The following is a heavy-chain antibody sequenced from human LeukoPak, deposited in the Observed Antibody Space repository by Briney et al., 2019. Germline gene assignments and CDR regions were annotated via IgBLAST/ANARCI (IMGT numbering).Heavy chain of an antibody. CDR3: ARDLYSSRTNDAFVI. Sequence: SETLSLTCTVSGGSIRSTSYYWGWIRQPPGTGLEWIGSIYYSGNTYYNPSLKSRVTISVDTSKNQFSLKLSSVTAADTAVYYCARDLYSSRTNDAFVIWGQGTMVTVSS. CDR1: GGSIRSTSYY. D-gene: IGHD6-13*01. CDR2: IYYSGNT. V-gene: IGHV4-39*07. J-gene: IGHJ3*02.